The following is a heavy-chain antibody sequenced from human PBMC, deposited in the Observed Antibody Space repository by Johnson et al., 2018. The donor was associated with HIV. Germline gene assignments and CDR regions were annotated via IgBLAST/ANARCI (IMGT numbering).Heavy chain of an antibody. CDR3: AKDLGESENEEWASDYYEFGRDYPCQDPRGVVGTFDI. D-gene: IGHD3-3*01. V-gene: IGHV3-30*18. CDR1: GFTFSNYG. J-gene: IGHJ3*02. Sequence: VQLVESGGSVVQPGRSLRLSCAASGFTFSNYGMHWVRQAPGKGLEWVAVISYDGSNKNFADSVKGRFTISSDNTKTTLYTQLHSLRASATAVYYCAKDLGESENEEWASDYYEFGRDYPCQDPRGVVGTFDIWGQGTMVTVSS. CDR2: ISYDGSNK.